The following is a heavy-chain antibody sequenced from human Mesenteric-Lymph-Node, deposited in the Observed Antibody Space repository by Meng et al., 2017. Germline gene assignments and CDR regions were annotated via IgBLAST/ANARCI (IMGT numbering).Heavy chain of an antibody. CDR3: AIYCSGGSCYSYYGMDV. CDR1: GFTFSSYA. V-gene: IGHV3-23*01. D-gene: IGHD2-15*01. J-gene: IGHJ6*02. Sequence: GESLKISCAASGFTFSSYAMSWVRQAPGKGLEWVSAISGSGGSTYYADSVKGRFTISRDNSKNMLYLQMNSLRAEDTAVYYCAIYCSGGSCYSYYGMDVWGQGTTVTVSS. CDR2: ISGSGGST.